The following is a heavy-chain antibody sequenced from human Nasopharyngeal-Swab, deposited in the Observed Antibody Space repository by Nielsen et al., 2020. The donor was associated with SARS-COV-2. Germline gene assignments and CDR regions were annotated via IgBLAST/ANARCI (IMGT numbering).Heavy chain of an antibody. Sequence: ASVKVSCKASGYSFTGEYMHWVRQAPGQGLEWMGWINPNSGGTKYAQKFQGKFTMTRDTSISTAYMELSSLTSDDTAVYYCVSGSQFDYWGQGTLVTVSS. D-gene: IGHD1-26*01. V-gene: IGHV1-2*02. CDR2: INPNSGGT. CDR3: VSGSQFDY. CDR1: GYSFTGEY. J-gene: IGHJ4*02.